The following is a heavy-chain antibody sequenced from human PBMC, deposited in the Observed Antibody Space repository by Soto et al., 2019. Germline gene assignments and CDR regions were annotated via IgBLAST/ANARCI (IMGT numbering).Heavy chain of an antibody. CDR1: GGSISSYY. CDR2: IYTSGST. D-gene: IGHD1-7*01. CDR3: ARXGGSNNWNSKFYHGMDV. V-gene: IGHV4-4*07. J-gene: IGHJ6*02. Sequence: KTSETLSLTCTVSGGSISSYYWSWIRQPAGKGLEWIGRIYTSGSTNYNPSLKSRVTMSVDTSKNQFSLKLSSVTAADTAVYYRARXGGSNNWNSKFYHGMDVWGQGTTVTVSS.